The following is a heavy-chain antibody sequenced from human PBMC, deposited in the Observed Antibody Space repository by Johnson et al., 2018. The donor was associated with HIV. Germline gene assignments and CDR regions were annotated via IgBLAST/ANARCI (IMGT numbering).Heavy chain of an antibody. D-gene: IGHD4-17*01. J-gene: IGHJ3*02. CDR1: GFTFADYA. CDR2: ISWNSGSI. CDR3: ARQEGDYGDSITDDAFDI. Sequence: VQLVESGGGLVQPGRSLRLSCAASGFTFADYAMHWVRQAPGKGLEWVSGISWNSGSIGYADSVKGRFTISRDNAKNTLYLQMNSRRAEDTAVYYCARQEGDYGDSITDDAFDIWGQGTMVTVSS. V-gene: IGHV3-9*01.